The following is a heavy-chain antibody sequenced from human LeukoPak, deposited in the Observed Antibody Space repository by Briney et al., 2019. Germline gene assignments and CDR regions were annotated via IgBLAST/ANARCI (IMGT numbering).Heavy chain of an antibody. CDR2: IYYSGNN. J-gene: IGHJ5*02. CDR1: GVSISGYY. CDR3: ARPWSSGSVDP. V-gene: IGHV4-59*08. D-gene: IGHD6-19*01. Sequence: SETLSLTCSVSGVSISGYYWTWLRQPPGKGLEWIGYIYYSGNNNYNPSLKSPVTKSLDTTNNQFSLKLSSVTAADTAVYYCARPWSSGSVDPWGQGTLVTVSS.